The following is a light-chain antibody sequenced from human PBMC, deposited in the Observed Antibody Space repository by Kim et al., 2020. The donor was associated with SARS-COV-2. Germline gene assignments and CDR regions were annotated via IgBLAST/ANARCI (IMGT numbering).Light chain of an antibody. CDR1: SSDVGAYNY. V-gene: IGLV2-8*01. CDR2: EVN. CDR3: SSYAGSSDWV. J-gene: IGLJ3*02. Sequence: QSALTQPPSASGSPGQSVIISCTGASSDVGAYNYVSWYQKNPGKAPKLMIYEVNKRPSGVPDRFSGSKSGNTASLTVSGLQADEETAYYCSSYAGSSDWVFGGGTQLTVL.